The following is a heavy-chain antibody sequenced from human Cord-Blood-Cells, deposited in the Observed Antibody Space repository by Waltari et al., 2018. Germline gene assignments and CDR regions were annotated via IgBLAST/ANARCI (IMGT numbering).Heavy chain of an antibody. CDR3: ARVRGYSYGDLDY. Sequence: QVQLQQWGAGLLKPSETLSLTCAVYGGSFSGYYWSWIRQPPGKGLEWIGEINHSGSTNDNPSLKSRVTISVDTSKNQFSLKLSSVTAADTAVYYCARVRGYSYGDLDYWGQGTLVTVSS. V-gene: IGHV4-34*01. J-gene: IGHJ4*02. CDR2: INHSGST. D-gene: IGHD5-18*01. CDR1: GGSFSGYY.